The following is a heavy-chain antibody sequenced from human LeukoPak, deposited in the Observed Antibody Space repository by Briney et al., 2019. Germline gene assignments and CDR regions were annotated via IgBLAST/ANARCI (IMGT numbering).Heavy chain of an antibody. CDR3: ARGIGDSSRDAFDI. Sequence: SETLSLTCAVYGGSFSGYYWSWIRQPPGKGLEWIEEINHSGSTNYNPSLKSRVTISVDTSKNQFSLKLSSVTAADTAVYYCARGIGDSSRDAFDIWGQGTMVTVSS. CDR2: INHSGST. J-gene: IGHJ3*02. CDR1: GGSFSGYY. V-gene: IGHV4-34*01. D-gene: IGHD6-13*01.